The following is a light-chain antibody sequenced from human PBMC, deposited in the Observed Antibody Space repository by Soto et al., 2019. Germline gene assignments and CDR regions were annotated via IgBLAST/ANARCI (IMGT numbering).Light chain of an antibody. CDR2: EVT. V-gene: IGLV2-14*01. CDR3: SSYTSRFTLI. CDR1: SSDVGGHNY. Sequence: HSVLAQPASVSGSPGQSITITCAGTSSDVGGHNYVSWFQHEPGKAPKVIIYEVTNRPSGVPNRFSGSKSGNTASLTISGLQAADEADYYCSSYTSRFTLIFGGGTQLTV. J-gene: IGLJ7*01.